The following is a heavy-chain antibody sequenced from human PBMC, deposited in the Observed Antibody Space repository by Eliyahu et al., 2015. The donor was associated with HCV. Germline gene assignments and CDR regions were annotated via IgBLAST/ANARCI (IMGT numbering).Heavy chain of an antibody. CDR3: AKELDNYWTGDFDY. Sequence: QVQLVESGGGVVQPGGSXRLSCAASGFTFSSYGMHWVRQAPGKGLEWVAFIRYDGSNKYYADSVKGRFTISRDNXKNTLYLQMNSLRAEDTAVYYCAKELDNYWTGDFDYWGQGTLVTVSS. J-gene: IGHJ4*02. D-gene: IGHD3/OR15-3a*01. CDR1: GFTFSSYG. V-gene: IGHV3-30*02. CDR2: IRYDGSNK.